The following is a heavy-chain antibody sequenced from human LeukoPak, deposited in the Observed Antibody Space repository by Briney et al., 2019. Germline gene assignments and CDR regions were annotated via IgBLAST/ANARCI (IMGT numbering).Heavy chain of an antibody. J-gene: IGHJ5*02. Sequence: GGSLRLSCAASGFTFSSYGMHWVRQAPGKGLEWVSYISSSGSTIYYADSVKGRFTISRDNAKNSLYLQMNSLRAEDTAVYYCAREPLQYCSGGSCYSRGWFDPWGQGTLVTVSS. D-gene: IGHD2-15*01. CDR1: GFTFSSYG. CDR2: ISSSGSTI. V-gene: IGHV3-48*04. CDR3: AREPLQYCSGGSCYSRGWFDP.